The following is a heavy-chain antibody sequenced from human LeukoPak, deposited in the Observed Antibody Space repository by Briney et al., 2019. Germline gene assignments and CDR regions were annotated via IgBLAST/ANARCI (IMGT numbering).Heavy chain of an antibody. CDR3: GAAMVSDWYFDL. Sequence: SETLSLTCTVSGGSISSGSYYWSWIRQPAGKGLEWIGRIYTSGSTNYNPSLKSRVTISVDTSKNQFSLKLSSVTAADTAVYYCGAAMVSDWYFDLWGRGTLVTVSS. J-gene: IGHJ2*01. V-gene: IGHV4-61*02. CDR2: IYTSGST. CDR1: GGSISSGSYY. D-gene: IGHD5-18*01.